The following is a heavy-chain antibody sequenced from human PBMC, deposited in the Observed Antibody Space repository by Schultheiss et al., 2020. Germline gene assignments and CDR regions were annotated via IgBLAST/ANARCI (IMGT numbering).Heavy chain of an antibody. CDR2: IYYSGST. Sequence: SETLSLTCTVSGGSISSGGYYWSWIRQHPGKGLEWIGYIYYSGSTYYNRSLKSRVTISVDTSKNQFSLKLSSVTAADTAVYYCARSAADYYPATFDYWGQGTLVTVSS. D-gene: IGHD1-26*01. CDR1: GGSISSGGYY. V-gene: IGHV4-31*03. J-gene: IGHJ4*02. CDR3: ARSAADYYPATFDY.